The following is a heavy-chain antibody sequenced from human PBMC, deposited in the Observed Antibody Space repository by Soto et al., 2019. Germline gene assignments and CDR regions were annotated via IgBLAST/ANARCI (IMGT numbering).Heavy chain of an antibody. J-gene: IGHJ2*01. V-gene: IGHV3-30*18. CDR3: AKERTVTTYWYFDL. CDR2: ISYDGSNK. CDR1: GFTFSSYG. Sequence: QVQLVESGGGVVQPGRSLRLSCAASGFTFSSYGMHWVRQAPGKGLEWVAVISYDGSNKYYADSVKGRFTISRDNSKSTLYLQMNSLRAEDTAVYYCAKERTVTTYWYFDLWGRGTLVTVSS. D-gene: IGHD4-17*01.